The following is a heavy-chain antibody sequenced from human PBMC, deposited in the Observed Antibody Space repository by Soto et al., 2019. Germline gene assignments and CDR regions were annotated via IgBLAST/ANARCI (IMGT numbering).Heavy chain of an antibody. D-gene: IGHD3-9*01. CDR1: GFTFSNAW. J-gene: IGHJ3*02. V-gene: IGHV3-15*01. CDR3: TTIPTLSLALRYFDWLFQPDAFDI. CDR2: IKSKTDGGTT. Sequence: GGSLRLCCAASGFTFSNAWMSWVRQAPGKGLEWVGRIKSKTDGGTTDYAAPVKGRFTISRDDSKNTLYLQMNSLKTEDTAVYYCTTIPTLSLALRYFDWLFQPDAFDIWGQGTMVTVSS.